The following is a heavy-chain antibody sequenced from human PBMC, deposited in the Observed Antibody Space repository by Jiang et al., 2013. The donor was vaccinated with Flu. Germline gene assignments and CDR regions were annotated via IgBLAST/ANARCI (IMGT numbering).Heavy chain of an antibody. CDR2: ISSNGGST. D-gene: IGHD3-22*01. CDR3: ARGDDSSGYYWEGSNYYGMDV. CDR1: GFTFSSYA. J-gene: IGHJ6*02. Sequence: QLLESGGGLVQPGGSLRLSCAASGFTFSSYAMHWVRQAPGKGLEYVSAISSNGGSTYYANSVKGRFTISRDNSKNTLYLQMGSLRAEDMAVYYCARGDDSSGYYWEGSNYYGMDVWGQGTTVTVSS. V-gene: IGHV3-64*01.